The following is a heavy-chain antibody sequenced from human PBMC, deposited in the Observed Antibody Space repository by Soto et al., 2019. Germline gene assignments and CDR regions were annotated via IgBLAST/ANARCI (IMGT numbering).Heavy chain of an antibody. D-gene: IGHD6-13*01. J-gene: IGHJ6*02. Sequence: SVKVSCKASGGTFSIFAISCVLQSPLQWLQWMGGIIPIFGSAAYTQNFQGRVTITADESTTTAYMELSSLRSEDTAVYYCARGLRGLMAAAGTDLYYYGMDVWGQGTTVTVSS. CDR1: GGTFSIFA. CDR2: IIPIFGSA. CDR3: ARGLRGLMAAAGTDLYYYGMDV. V-gene: IGHV1-69*13.